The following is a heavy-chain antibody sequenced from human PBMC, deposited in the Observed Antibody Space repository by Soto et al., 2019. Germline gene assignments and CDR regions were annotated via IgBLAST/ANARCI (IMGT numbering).Heavy chain of an antibody. D-gene: IGHD5-12*01. V-gene: IGHV4-31*03. CDR2: IYYSGST. CDR1: GGSISSGCYY. CDR3: AREGNLGRWLQPLDF. J-gene: IGHJ4*02. Sequence: TSETLSLTCTVSGGSISSGCYYWSWIRQHPGKGLEWIGYIYYSGSTYYSPSLKSRVTISLHTSENQFSLKLISVTAADTAKYFCAREGNLGRWLQPLDFWGQGTLVTVSS.